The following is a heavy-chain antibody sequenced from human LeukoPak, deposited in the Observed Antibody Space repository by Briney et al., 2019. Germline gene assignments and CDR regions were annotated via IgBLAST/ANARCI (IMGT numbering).Heavy chain of an antibody. Sequence: SETLSLTCAVYGGSFSGYYWSWIRQPPGKGLEWIGEINHSGSTNYNLSLKSRVTISVDTSKNQFSLKLSSVTAADTAVYYCARGIYFDYWGQGTLVTVSS. CDR1: GGSFSGYY. CDR2: INHSGST. CDR3: ARGIYFDY. V-gene: IGHV4-34*01. J-gene: IGHJ4*02.